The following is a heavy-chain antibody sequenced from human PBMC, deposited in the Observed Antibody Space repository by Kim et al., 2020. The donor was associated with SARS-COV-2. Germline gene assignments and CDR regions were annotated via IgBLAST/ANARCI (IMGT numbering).Heavy chain of an antibody. CDR3: AKAGEGITMVRGVIISPNWYFDL. J-gene: IGHJ2*01. Sequence: GGSLRLSCEASGFTFDDDAMHWVRQAPGKGLEWVSGISGNSGSIGHEESVKGRFIISRDNAKNSLYLQMNSLRAEDTALYYCAKAGEGITMVRGVIISPNWYFDLWDRGALLTVSS. D-gene: IGHD3-10*01. CDR2: ISGNSGSI. V-gene: IGHV3-9*01. CDR1: GFTFDDDA.